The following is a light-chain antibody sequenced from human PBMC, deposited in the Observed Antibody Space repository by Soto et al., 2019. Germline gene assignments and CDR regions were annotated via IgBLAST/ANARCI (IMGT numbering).Light chain of an antibody. V-gene: IGKV3-20*01. CDR3: QQYGRSPTT. CDR2: SAS. J-gene: IGKJ1*01. CDR1: QSVSSTY. Sequence: EIVLKQSPGTLSLSPGERATLSCRASQSVSSTYLAWYQQKPGQAPRFXIYSASSRATGIPDRFSGSGSGTDFTLTISRLEPEDFAVYYCQQYGRSPTTFGQGTKVDIK.